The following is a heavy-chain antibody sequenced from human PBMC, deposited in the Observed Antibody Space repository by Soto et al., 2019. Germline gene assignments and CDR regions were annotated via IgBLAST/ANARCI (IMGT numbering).Heavy chain of an antibody. CDR2: IKTKTDGGTA. D-gene: IGHD6-19*01. J-gene: IGHJ4*02. V-gene: IGHV3-15*07. Sequence: GGSLRLSCAASGFTFSSAWMSWVRQAPGKGLEWVGRIKTKTDGGTADYAAPVEGRFDISRDDSKNTLYLQMDNLKTEDTAVYYCTKSLAGADWGQGTLVTVSS. CDR1: GFTFSSAW. CDR3: TKSLAGAD.